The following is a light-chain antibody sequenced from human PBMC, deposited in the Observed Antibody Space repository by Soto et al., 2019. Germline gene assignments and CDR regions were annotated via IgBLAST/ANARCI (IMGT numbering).Light chain of an antibody. V-gene: IGKV3-15*01. CDR3: QQYNNWWT. CDR2: GAS. Sequence: EIVMTQSPATLSVSPGERATLSCRASKSVSSNLAWYQQKPGQAPRLLIYGASTRATGIPARFSGSGSGTELTLTISNLQSEDFAVYYCQQYNNWWTFGQGTKVEIK. CDR1: KSVSSN. J-gene: IGKJ1*01.